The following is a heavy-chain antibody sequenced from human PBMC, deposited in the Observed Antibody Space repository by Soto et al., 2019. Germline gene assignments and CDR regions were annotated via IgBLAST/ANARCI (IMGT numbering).Heavy chain of an antibody. Sequence: GGSLRLSCAASGFTFSSYSMNWVRQAPGKGLEWVSSISSSSSYIYYADSVKGRFTISRDNAKNSLYLQMNGLRAEDTAVYYCARGRGMVVVVPAARGSNWFDPWGQGTLVTVSS. CDR1: GFTFSSYS. D-gene: IGHD2-2*01. CDR2: ISSSSSYI. V-gene: IGHV3-21*01. J-gene: IGHJ5*02. CDR3: ARGRGMVVVVPAARGSNWFDP.